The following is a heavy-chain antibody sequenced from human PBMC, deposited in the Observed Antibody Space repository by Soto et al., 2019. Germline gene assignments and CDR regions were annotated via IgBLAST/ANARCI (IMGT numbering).Heavy chain of an antibody. CDR3: ARSRILITMVRRVMYYFDY. J-gene: IGHJ4*02. V-gene: IGHV3-74*01. Sequence: GSLRLSCAASGFTFSSYWKRWFRQAPGKELVCGSRINSDWTSTSYACSVKARFSISRGSSNNTLYLQMTILRSYNTSFYYCARSRILITMVRRVMYYFDYSGQATLVTMSS. CDR1: GFTFSSYW. CDR2: INSDWTST. D-gene: IGHD3-10*01.